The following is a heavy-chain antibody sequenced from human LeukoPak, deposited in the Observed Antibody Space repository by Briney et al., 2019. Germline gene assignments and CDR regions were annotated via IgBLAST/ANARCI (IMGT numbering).Heavy chain of an antibody. CDR1: GFTSSSYG. CDR2: IWYDGSNK. Sequence: GRSLRLSCTASGFTSSSYGMHWVRQAPGKGLEWVAVIWYDGSNKYYADSVKGRFTISRDNSKNTLYLQMNSLRAEDTAVYYCAKDRLYGDSDYWGQGTLVTVSS. CDR3: AKDRLYGDSDY. D-gene: IGHD4-17*01. J-gene: IGHJ4*02. V-gene: IGHV3-33*06.